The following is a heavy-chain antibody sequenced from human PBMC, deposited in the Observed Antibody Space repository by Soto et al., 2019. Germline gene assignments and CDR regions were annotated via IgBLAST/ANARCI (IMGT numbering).Heavy chain of an antibody. CDR1: GDSVSSNSAA. J-gene: IGHJ3*02. Sequence: SQTLSLTCVISGDSVSSNSAAWNWIRQSPSRGLEWLGRTYYRSKWYNDYAVSVKSRITINPDTSKNQFSLQLNSVTPEDTAVYYCAREWTAVPAASYYDYIWWSYYLLPDAFDIWGQGTMVTVSS. CDR3: AREWTAVPAASYYDYIWWSYYLLPDAFDI. D-gene: IGHD3-16*01. V-gene: IGHV6-1*01. CDR2: TYYRSKWYN.